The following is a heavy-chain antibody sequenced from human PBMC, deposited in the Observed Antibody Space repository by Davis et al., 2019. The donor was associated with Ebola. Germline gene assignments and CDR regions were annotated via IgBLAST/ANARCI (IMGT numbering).Heavy chain of an antibody. J-gene: IGHJ4*02. CDR2: INPNSGNT. D-gene: IGHD3-10*01. Sequence: ASVKVSCKASGYTFTSYYMHWVRQAPGQGLEWLGIINPNSGNTDYAQKFQGRVTMTRNTSISTAYMEVSSLRSEDTAVYYCARAPTWSQINYYCFDYWGQGTLVTVSS. V-gene: IGHV1-46*01. CDR3: ARAPTWSQINYYCFDY. CDR1: GYTFTSYY.